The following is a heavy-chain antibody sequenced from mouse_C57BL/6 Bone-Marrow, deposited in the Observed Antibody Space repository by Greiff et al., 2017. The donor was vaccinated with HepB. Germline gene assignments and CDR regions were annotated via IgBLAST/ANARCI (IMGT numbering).Heavy chain of an antibody. D-gene: IGHD1-1*01. CDR3: AIITTVGAY. Sequence: VQLQQSGPELVKPGASVKISCKASGYTFTDYYMNWVKQSHGKSLEWIGDINPNNGGTSYNQKFKGKATLTVDKSSSTAYMELRSLTSEDSAVYYCAIITTVGAYWGQGTLVTVSA. J-gene: IGHJ3*01. CDR2: INPNNGGT. CDR1: GYTFTDYY. V-gene: IGHV1-26*01.